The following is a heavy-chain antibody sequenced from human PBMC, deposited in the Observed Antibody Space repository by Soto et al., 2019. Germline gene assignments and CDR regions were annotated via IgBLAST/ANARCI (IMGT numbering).Heavy chain of an antibody. CDR3: ASPSSYYYGMDV. CDR1: GGSISSYY. D-gene: IGHD2-2*01. Sequence: QVQLQESGPGLVKPSETLSLTCTVSGGSISSYYWSWIRQPPGKGLEWIGYIYYSGSTNYNPSLKSRVTISVDTSKNQFSRKLSSVTAADTAVYYCASPSSYYYGMDVWGQGTTVTVSS. J-gene: IGHJ6*02. V-gene: IGHV4-59*01. CDR2: IYYSGST.